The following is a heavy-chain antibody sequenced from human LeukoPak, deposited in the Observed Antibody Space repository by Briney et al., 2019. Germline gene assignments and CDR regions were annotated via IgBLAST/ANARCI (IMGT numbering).Heavy chain of an antibody. D-gene: IGHD5-12*01. Sequence: GGSLRLSCAASGFTFSSYAMSWVRQAPGKGLEWVSSISNSGGRTFYTDSVKGRFTISRDNSKITLYLQMNSLRAEDTAVYYCARSYNGYESKPDYWGQGTLVTVSS. CDR3: ARSYNGYESKPDY. CDR2: ISNSGGRT. V-gene: IGHV3-23*01. CDR1: GFTFSSYA. J-gene: IGHJ4*02.